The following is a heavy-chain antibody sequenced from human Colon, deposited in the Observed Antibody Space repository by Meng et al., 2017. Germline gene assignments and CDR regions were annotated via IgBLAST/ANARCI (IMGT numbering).Heavy chain of an antibody. CDR2: IYHSGST. D-gene: IGHD3-10*01. CDR3: ARVIYASGNMAHLDY. Sequence: QVQLPGAGPGLVKPSGTLSLTCAVSGDSIRSSNWWSWVRQPPGRGLEWIGEIYHSGSTNYNPSLKNRVSMTVDKSNNEFSLTLSSVTAADTAFYYCARVIYASGNMAHLDYWGQGTLVTVSS. V-gene: IGHV4-4*02. J-gene: IGHJ4*02. CDR1: GDSIRSSNW.